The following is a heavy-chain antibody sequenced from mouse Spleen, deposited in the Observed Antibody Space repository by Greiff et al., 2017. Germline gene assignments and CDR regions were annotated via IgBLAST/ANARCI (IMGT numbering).Heavy chain of an antibody. V-gene: IGHV5-17*01. CDR3: ARRYDDDEGAVDY. CDR2: ISSGSSTI. Sequence: EVKLVESGGGLVKPGGSLKLSCAASGFTFSDYGMHWVRQAPEKGLEWVAYISSGSSTIYYADTVKGRFTISRDNAKNTLFLQMTSLRSEDKARYYCARRYDDDEGAVDYWGQGTTLTVSS. CDR1: GFTFSDYG. D-gene: IGHD2-4*01. J-gene: IGHJ2*01.